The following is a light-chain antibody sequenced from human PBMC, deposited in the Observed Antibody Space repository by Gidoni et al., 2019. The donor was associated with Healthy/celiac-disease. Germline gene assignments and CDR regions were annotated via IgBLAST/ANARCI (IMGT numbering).Light chain of an antibody. J-gene: IGKJ3*01. CDR2: VAS. Sequence: EIVLTQSPATLSLSPGERATLSFRASQSVSSYLACYQQKPGQAPRLLIYVASNRASGIPARFSGSESGTDFTLTISSLEPEDFAVYYCQQRGTFGPGTKVDIK. CDR3: QQRGT. V-gene: IGKV3-11*01. CDR1: QSVSSY.